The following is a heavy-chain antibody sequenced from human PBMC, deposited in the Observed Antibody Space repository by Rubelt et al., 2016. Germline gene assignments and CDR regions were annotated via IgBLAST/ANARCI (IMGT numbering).Heavy chain of an antibody. CDR3: ARRGIAAGETYYYYYMDV. D-gene: IGHD6-13*01. CDR1: GDSVSSNSAA. V-gene: IGHV6-1*01. CDR2: TYYRSKWYN. J-gene: IGHJ6*03. Sequence: QVQLQQSGPGLVEPSQTLSLTCAISGDSVSSNSAAWNWIRQSPSRGLEWLGRTYYRSKWYNDYAVSVKSRITINPDQSKNQFPLQLNSGTPEDTAVYYCARRGIAAGETYYYYYMDVWGKGTTVTVSS.